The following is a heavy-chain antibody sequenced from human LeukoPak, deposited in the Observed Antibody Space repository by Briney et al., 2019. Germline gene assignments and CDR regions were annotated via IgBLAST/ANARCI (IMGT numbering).Heavy chain of an antibody. CDR3: AREYSSGWYGDY. D-gene: IGHD6-19*01. Sequence: PGRSLRLSCEASRYTFSSDWMSWVRQAPGKGLEWVANIKQDGSEKYYVDSVKGRFTISRDNAKNSLYLQMNSLRAEDTAVYYCAREYSSGWYGDYWGQGTLVTVSS. CDR2: IKQDGSEK. V-gene: IGHV3-7*03. J-gene: IGHJ4*02. CDR1: RYTFSSDW.